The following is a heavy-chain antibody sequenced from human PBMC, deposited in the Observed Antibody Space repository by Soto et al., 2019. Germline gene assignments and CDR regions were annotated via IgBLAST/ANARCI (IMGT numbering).Heavy chain of an antibody. Sequence: AKVSCKASGYAITCYCISWVCQAPGQGLEWMGWISAYNGNTNYAQKLQGRVTMTTDTSTSTAYMELRSLRSDDTAVYYCAREGLNWEPIPYYYYGMDVWGQGTTVTVSS. CDR1: GYAITCYC. V-gene: IGHV1-18*01. D-gene: IGHD7-27*01. CDR2: ISAYNGNT. CDR3: AREGLNWEPIPYYYYGMDV. J-gene: IGHJ6*02.